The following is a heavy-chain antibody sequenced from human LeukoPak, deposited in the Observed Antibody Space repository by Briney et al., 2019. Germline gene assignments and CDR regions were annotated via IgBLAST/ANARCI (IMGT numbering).Heavy chain of an antibody. CDR2: IYYTGNT. V-gene: IGHV4-4*02. J-gene: IGHJ2*01. Sequence: SETLSLTCAVSGDSISSSNWWNWVRQPPGKGLEWIAYIYYTGNTNYNPSLKSRVTISLDTSKNQFSLKLTSVTAADTAVYYCVRLSVVSPHRYFDLWGRGTLVTVSS. CDR1: GDSISSSNW. D-gene: IGHD4-23*01. CDR3: VRLSVVSPHRYFDL.